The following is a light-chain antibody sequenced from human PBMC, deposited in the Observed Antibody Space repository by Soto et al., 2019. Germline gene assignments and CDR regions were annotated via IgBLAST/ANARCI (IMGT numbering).Light chain of an antibody. Sequence: IVLTQSPATLSLSPGERATLSCRASQSLINFVAWYQHKPGQPPRLLIYDASKRDTGIPTRFSGSGSGTDFTLTISSLQPEDFAVYYCQQRSNWPDAFGQGTRLE. CDR2: DAS. CDR1: QSLINF. CDR3: QQRSNWPDA. J-gene: IGKJ5*01. V-gene: IGKV3-11*01.